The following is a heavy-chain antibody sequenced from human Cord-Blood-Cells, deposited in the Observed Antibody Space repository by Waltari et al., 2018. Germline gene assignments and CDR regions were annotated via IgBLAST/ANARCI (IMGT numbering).Heavy chain of an antibody. Sequence: QVQLQESGPGLVKPSQTLSLTCTVSGGSISRGGYYWRWVRQHPGKGLEWVGSISYSASTYYNPTLKCRVTISVDTSKNQFSLQLSSVTAADTAVYYCARETGPAAFDIWGQGTMVTVSS. CDR1: GGSISRGGYY. D-gene: IGHD1-1*01. CDR2: ISYSAST. V-gene: IGHV4-31*03. J-gene: IGHJ3*02. CDR3: ARETGPAAFDI.